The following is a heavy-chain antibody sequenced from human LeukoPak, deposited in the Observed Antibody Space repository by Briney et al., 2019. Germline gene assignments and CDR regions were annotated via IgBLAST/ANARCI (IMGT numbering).Heavy chain of an antibody. Sequence: PGGSLRLSCAASGFTFSSYAMSWVRQAPGKGLEWVSGISGSAGSTDYADSVKGRFTISRDNSKNTLYLQMNNLRVEDTAVYYCASSNYDYVGGTRSWGQGTLVTVSS. V-gene: IGHV3-23*01. J-gene: IGHJ4*02. CDR3: ASSNYDYVGGTRS. CDR2: ISGSAGST. CDR1: GFTFSSYA. D-gene: IGHD3-16*01.